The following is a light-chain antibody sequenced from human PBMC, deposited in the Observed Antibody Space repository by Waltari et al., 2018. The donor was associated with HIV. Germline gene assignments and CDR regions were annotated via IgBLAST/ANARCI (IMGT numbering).Light chain of an antibody. CDR2: DPD. J-gene: IGLJ3*02. V-gene: IGLV7-46*02. CDR3: LISYNGVRV. CDR1: TGFITRGQF. Sequence: QAVVTQEPSLSVSPGETVTLTCTSFTGFITRGQFPYWFQMRVGHDPRTLIYDPDKSHAWTPGRFSGSIVGGKATLTLLGAQPEDEGAYYCLISYNGVRVFGGGTKLTV.